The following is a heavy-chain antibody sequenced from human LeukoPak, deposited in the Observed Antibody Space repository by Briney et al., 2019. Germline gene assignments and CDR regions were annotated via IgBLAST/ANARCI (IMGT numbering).Heavy chain of an antibody. D-gene: IGHD1-26*01. CDR2: INHSGST. CDR3: ARGPCIVGATTYTPARGAFDI. J-gene: IGHJ3*02. V-gene: IGHV4-34*01. Sequence: SETLSLTCAVYGGSFSGYYWSWIRQPSGKGLEWIGEINHSGSTNYNPSLKSRVTISVDTSKNQFSLKLSSVTAADTAVYYCARGPCIVGATTYTPARGAFDIWGQGTMVTVSS. CDR1: GGSFSGYY.